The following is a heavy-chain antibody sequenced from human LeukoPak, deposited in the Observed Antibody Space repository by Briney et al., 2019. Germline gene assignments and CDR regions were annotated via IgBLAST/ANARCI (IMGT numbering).Heavy chain of an antibody. J-gene: IGHJ6*03. D-gene: IGHD2-15*01. CDR1: GFTFSSYW. V-gene: IGHV3-74*01. Sequence: GGSLRLSCAASGFTFSSYWMHWVRQAPGKGLVWVSRINSDGSSISYADSVKGRFTISRDNAKNTLYLQMNSLRAEDTAVYYCARDDVVHPDYMDVWGKGTTVTVSS. CDR2: INSDGSSI. CDR3: ARDDVVHPDYMDV.